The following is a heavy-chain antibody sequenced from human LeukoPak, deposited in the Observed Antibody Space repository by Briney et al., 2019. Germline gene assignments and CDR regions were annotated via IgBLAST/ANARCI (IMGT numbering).Heavy chain of an antibody. J-gene: IGHJ4*02. CDR2: MIPIFGTA. Sequence: SSVKVSCKASGGTFSSYAISWVRQAPGQELEWMGRMIPIFGTANYAQKFQGRVTITTDESTSTAYMELSSLRSEDTAVCYCAVDTAMGLYFDYWGQGTLVTVSS. V-gene: IGHV1-69*05. CDR3: AVDTAMGLYFDY. CDR1: GGTFSSYA. D-gene: IGHD5-18*01.